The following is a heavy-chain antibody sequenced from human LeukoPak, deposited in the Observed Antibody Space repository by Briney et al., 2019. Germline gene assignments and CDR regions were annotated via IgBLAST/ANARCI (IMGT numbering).Heavy chain of an antibody. J-gene: IGHJ4*02. CDR2: INPNSGGT. Sequence: ASVKVSCKPSGYTFTGYYMHWVREAPGQGLGWMGWINPNSGGTNYAQKFQGWVTMTRDTSISTAYMELSRLRSDDTAVYYCARATAVATMRAFDYWGQGTLVTVSS. CDR3: ARATAVATMRAFDY. D-gene: IGHD5-12*01. CDR1: GYTFTGYY. V-gene: IGHV1-2*04.